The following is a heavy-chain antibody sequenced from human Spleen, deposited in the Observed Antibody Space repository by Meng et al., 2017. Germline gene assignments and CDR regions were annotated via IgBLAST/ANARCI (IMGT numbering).Heavy chain of an antibody. D-gene: IGHD4-11*01. CDR1: GGSFSDYY. J-gene: IGHJ4*02. CDR2: INHSGST. CDR3: TRGPTTMAHDFDY. Sequence: GQLKGAGPGLVGPSETLSLTCVVSGGSFSDYYWSWIRQPPGKGLEWIGEINHSGSTNYNPSLESRATISVDTSQNNLSLKLSSVTAADSAVYYCTRGPTTMAHDFDYWGQGTLVTVSS. V-gene: IGHV4-34*01.